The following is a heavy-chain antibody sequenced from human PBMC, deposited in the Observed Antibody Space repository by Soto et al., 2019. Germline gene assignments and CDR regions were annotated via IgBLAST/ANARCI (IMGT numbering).Heavy chain of an antibody. J-gene: IGHJ6*02. Sequence: QVQLVQSGAEVKKPGSSVKVSCKASGGTFSSYAISWVRQAPGQGLEWMGGIIPIFGTANYAQKFQGRVSITADEATRASFMELSSLRSEDTAVYYCARHVPAAGYYFGMAVLGQGTTVTVSS. V-gene: IGHV1-69*12. D-gene: IGHD2-2*01. CDR2: IIPIFGTA. CDR1: GGTFSSYA. CDR3: ARHVPAAGYYFGMAV.